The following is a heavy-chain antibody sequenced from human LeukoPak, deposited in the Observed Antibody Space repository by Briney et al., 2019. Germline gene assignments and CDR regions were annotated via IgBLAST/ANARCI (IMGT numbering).Heavy chain of an antibody. Sequence: GGSLRLSCAASGFTFSSYDMSWVRQAPGEGLEWVSTIGGSGGSTYYADSVKGRFTISRDNSKNTLYLQMNSLRAEDTAVYYCVKILTAAGIDYWGQGTLVTVSS. D-gene: IGHD6-13*01. J-gene: IGHJ4*02. CDR3: VKILTAAGIDY. V-gene: IGHV3-23*01. CDR1: GFTFSSYD. CDR2: IGGSGGST.